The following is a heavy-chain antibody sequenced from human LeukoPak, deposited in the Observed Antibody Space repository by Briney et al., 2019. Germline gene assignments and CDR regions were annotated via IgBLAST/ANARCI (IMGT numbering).Heavy chain of an antibody. CDR2: ISAYNGNT. J-gene: IGHJ4*02. D-gene: IGHD2-2*01. V-gene: IGHV1-18*01. CDR1: GYTFTSYG. CDR3: ARAVGAFVVVPAAIDY. Sequence: ASVKVSCKASGYTFTSYGISWVRQAPGQGLEWMGWISAYNGNTNYAQKLQGRVTMTTDTSTSTAYMELRSLRSDDTAVYYCARAVGAFVVVPAAIDYWGQGTLVTVSS.